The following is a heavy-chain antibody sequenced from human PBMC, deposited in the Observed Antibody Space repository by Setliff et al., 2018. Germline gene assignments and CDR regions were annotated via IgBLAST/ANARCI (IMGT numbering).Heavy chain of an antibody. V-gene: IGHV1-18*01. CDR2: ISPYNGNT. CDR1: GYTFKTYG. Sequence: ASVKVSCKASGYTFKTYGFTWVRQAPGQGLEWMGWISPYNGNTNSAQKFQGRLTMTRDTSINSAYMEMRNLRFEDTAVYYCASRTHPHVITGITQGGGWWYYYYMDVWGKGTTVTVSS. J-gene: IGHJ6*03. D-gene: IGHD1-7*01. CDR3: ASRTHPHVITGITQGGGWWYYYYMDV.